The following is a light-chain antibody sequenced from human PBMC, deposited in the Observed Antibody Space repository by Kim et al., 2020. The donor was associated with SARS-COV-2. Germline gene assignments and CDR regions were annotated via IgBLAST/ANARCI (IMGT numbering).Light chain of an antibody. CDR1: SSDVGGSNY. CDR2: DVT. J-gene: IGLJ2*01. CDR3: CSYAGSYTEV. Sequence: QSALTQACSVSGSPGQSVTISCTGTSSDVGGSNYVSWYQQHPDKAPKLMIYDVTKRPSGVPDRFSGSKSGNTAFLTISGLQAEDEADYYCCSYAGSYTEVFGGGTQLTVL. V-gene: IGLV2-11*01.